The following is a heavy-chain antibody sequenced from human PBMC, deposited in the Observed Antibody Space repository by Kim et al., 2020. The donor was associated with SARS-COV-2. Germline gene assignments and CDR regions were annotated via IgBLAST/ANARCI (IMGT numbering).Heavy chain of an antibody. V-gene: IGHV4-39*01. J-gene: IGHJ2*01. CDR3: ARHIIDWGSATGTAFD. Sequence: SETLSLTCTVSGGSISGSRYYWGWIRQPPGKGLEWIGTIFYSGNTYYNPSLGGRATLSVDRSKNQFSLSLTYVTAADTALYYCARHIIDWGSATGTAFD. CDR1: GGSISGSRYY. D-gene: IGHD1-1*01. CDR2: IFYSGNT.